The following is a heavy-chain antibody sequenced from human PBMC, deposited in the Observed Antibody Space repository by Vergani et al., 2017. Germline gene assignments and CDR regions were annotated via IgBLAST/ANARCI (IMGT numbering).Heavy chain of an antibody. V-gene: IGHV3-30-3*01. CDR1: GFTFSSYA. D-gene: IGHD2-15*01. Sequence: QVQLVESGGGVVQPGRSLRLSCAASGFTFSSYAMHWVRQAPGKGLEWVAVISYDGSNKYYADSVEGRFTISRENSKNTLYLPMNSLRAADTAVYYCAGDRGGVVVLAWYFDLWGRGTLVTVSS. J-gene: IGHJ2*01. CDR2: ISYDGSNK. CDR3: AGDRGGVVVLAWYFDL.